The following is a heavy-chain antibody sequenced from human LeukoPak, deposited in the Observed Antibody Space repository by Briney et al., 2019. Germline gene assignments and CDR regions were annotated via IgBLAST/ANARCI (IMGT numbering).Heavy chain of an antibody. D-gene: IGHD6-19*01. V-gene: IGHV3-13*01. CDR3: ARDLRSSGWYYGMDV. J-gene: IGHJ6*02. CDR2: IGTAGDT. Sequence: PGGSLRLSCAASGFTFSSYDMHWVRQATGKGLEWVSAIGTAGDTYYPGSVKGRFTISRENAKNSLYLQMNSLRAGDTAVYYCARDLRSSGWYYGMDVWGQGTTVTVSS. CDR1: GFTFSSYD.